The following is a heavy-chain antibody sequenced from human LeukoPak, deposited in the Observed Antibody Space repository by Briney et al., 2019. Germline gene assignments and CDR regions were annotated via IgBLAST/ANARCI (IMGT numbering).Heavy chain of an antibody. J-gene: IGHJ4*02. Sequence: SETLSLTCAVYGGSYSGYYWSWIRQRPGKGLERIGEINHSGSTNYNPSLKSRVTISVDTSKNQFSLKLSSVTAADTAVYYCARAPWLRYTFDYWGQGTLVTVSS. D-gene: IGHD5-12*01. CDR3: ARAPWLRYTFDY. V-gene: IGHV4-34*01. CDR2: INHSGST. CDR1: GGSYSGYY.